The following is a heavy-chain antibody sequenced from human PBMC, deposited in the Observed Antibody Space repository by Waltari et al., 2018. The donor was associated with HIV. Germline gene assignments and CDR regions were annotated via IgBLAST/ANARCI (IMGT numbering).Heavy chain of an antibody. D-gene: IGHD6-19*01. CDR2: MNPNSGDT. CDR1: GYTFTSYD. CDR3: VRAAIYSRGCFDY. V-gene: IGHV1-8*01. Sequence: QVQLVQSGAEVKKPGASVKVSCKASGYTFTSYDINWLRQATGQGLEWMGWMNPNSGDTGYAPKFQGRITMTSNTAISTVYMELSSLTSEETAVYYCVRAAIYSRGCFDYWGQGTLVTVSS. J-gene: IGHJ4*02.